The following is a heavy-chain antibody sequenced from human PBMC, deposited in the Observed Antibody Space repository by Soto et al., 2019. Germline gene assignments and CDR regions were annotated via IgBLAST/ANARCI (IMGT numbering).Heavy chain of an antibody. Sequence: EVQLVEAGGGLVQPGGSLRLSCAASGFGFSDHYMDWVRQAPGKGLEWVARTRNIANSYTTEYAASVKGRFTISRDDSENSLFLQMNSLKTEDTAVYYCARGGISSAWRAFDYWGQGTLVTVSS. V-gene: IGHV3-72*01. CDR3: ARGGISSAWRAFDY. J-gene: IGHJ4*02. CDR1: GFGFSDHY. CDR2: TRNIANSYTT. D-gene: IGHD6-19*01.